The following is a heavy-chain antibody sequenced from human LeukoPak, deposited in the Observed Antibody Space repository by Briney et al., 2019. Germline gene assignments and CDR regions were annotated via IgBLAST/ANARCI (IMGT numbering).Heavy chain of an antibody. Sequence: PGGPRGLPWPASGLIFSRHARTWVRQAPGKGREWVSAIKGSRGSTYYAAPVKGRFTISRDDSKNTLYLQMNSLKTEDTAVYYCTTDPRPRPDIVVVPAAIMVDYWGQGTLVTVSS. V-gene: IGHV3-23*01. CDR1: GLIFSRHA. J-gene: IGHJ4*02. CDR2: IKGSRGST. D-gene: IGHD2-2*02. CDR3: TTDPRPRPDIVVVPAAIMVDY.